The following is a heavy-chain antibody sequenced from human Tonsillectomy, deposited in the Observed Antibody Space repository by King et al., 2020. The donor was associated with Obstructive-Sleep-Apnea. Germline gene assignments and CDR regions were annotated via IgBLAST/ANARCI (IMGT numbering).Heavy chain of an antibody. Sequence: VQLVESGGGLVQPGGCLRLSCAASGFTFSIYSMNWVRQAPGKGLEWVSYISSGSSTIYYADSVKGRFTISRDNAKNSRFLQMNSLRADDTAVYYCAREQYGGYVVDYWGQGTLVTVSS. V-gene: IGHV3-48*04. J-gene: IGHJ4*02. CDR2: ISSGSSTI. CDR3: AREQYGGYVVDY. CDR1: GFTFSIYS. D-gene: IGHD4-17*01.